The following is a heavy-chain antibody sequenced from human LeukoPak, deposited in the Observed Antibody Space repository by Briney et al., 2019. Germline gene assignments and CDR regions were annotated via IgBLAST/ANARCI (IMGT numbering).Heavy chain of an antibody. CDR1: GGSISNYY. Sequence: SETLSLTCTVSGGSISNYYWSWIRQPPGKGLEWIGYIFYSGSTKYNPSLKSRVTISVDTSKNQFSLKLSSVTAADTAVYYCARVGDGYNYYYFDSWGQGTLVTVSS. J-gene: IGHJ4*02. D-gene: IGHD5-24*01. V-gene: IGHV4-59*01. CDR3: ARVGDGYNYYYFDS. CDR2: IFYSGST.